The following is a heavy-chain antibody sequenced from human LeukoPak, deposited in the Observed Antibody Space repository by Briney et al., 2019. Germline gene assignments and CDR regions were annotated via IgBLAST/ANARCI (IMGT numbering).Heavy chain of an antibody. CDR3: ARFAMGNFVV. D-gene: IGHD2-2*01. Sequence: VRXAPXQXVEWMGGINPNSGGTNYAQKFQGRVTMTRDTSISTAYMELSRLRSDDTAVYYCARFAMGNFVVWGQGTLVTVSS. J-gene: IGHJ4*02. CDR2: INPNSGGT. V-gene: IGHV1-2*02.